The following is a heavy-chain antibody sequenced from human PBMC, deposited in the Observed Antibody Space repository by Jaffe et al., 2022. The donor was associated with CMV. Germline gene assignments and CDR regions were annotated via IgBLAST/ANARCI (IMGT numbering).Heavy chain of an antibody. CDR2: IRSKAYGGTT. CDR1: GFTFGDYA. J-gene: IGHJ6*03. D-gene: IGHD3-3*01. V-gene: IGHV3-49*04. Sequence: EVQLVESGGGLVQPGRSLRLSCTASGFTFGDYAMSWVRQAPGKGLEWVGFIRSKAYGGTTEYAASVKGRFTISRDDSKSIAYLQMNSLKTEDTAVYYCTRDEYDFWSGSGYYYYYMDVWGKGTTVTVSS. CDR3: TRDEYDFWSGSGYYYYYMDV.